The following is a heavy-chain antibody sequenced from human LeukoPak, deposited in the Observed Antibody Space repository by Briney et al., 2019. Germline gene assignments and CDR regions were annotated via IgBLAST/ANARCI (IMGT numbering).Heavy chain of an antibody. D-gene: IGHD3-10*01. V-gene: IGHV3-74*01. CDR3: VTLTSGIAFDS. CDR2: IYIDGTGI. J-gene: IGHJ3*02. CDR1: ESTLRAYR. Sequence: GGSLRPPCRVSESTLRAYRMLWFRQAPGKGLVWVSRIYIDGTGIDYADSVKGRFTISRDNAKNTLYLQMNSLRAEDTAMYYCVTLTSGIAFDSWGQRTMVTVSS.